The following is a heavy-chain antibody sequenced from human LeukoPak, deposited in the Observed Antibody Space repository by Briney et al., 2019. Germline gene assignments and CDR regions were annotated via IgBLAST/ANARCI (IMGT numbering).Heavy chain of an antibody. CDR2: INADNGNT. V-gene: IGHV1-3*01. CDR3: TRGRWSATTASYYLDF. Sequence: ASVKVSCKASEYTFTEYAVNWVRQAPGQRLEWMGWINADNGNTKYAQKFQGRLTITRDTSASTAYMELSSLTFEDTAVYYCTRGRWSATTASYYLDFWGQGTLVTVSS. J-gene: IGHJ4*02. CDR1: EYTFTEYA. D-gene: IGHD2-15*01.